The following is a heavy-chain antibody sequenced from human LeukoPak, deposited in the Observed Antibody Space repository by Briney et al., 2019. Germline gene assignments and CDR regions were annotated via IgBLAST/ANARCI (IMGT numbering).Heavy chain of an antibody. Sequence: GGSLRLSCAASGFTFSSYAMHWVRQAPGKGLEWVAVISYDGSNKYYADSVKGRFTISRDNSKNTLYLQMNSLRAEDTAVYYCARSMVDFDHWGQGTLVTVSS. CDR3: ARSMVDFDH. D-gene: IGHD2-15*01. V-gene: IGHV3-30*04. CDR1: GFTFSSYA. J-gene: IGHJ4*02. CDR2: ISYDGSNK.